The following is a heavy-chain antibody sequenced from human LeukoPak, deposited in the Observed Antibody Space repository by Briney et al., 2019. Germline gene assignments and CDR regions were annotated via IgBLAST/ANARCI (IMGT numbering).Heavy chain of an antibody. CDR2: INHSGST. V-gene: IGHV4-34*01. CDR3: ARGGRRWLQGY. D-gene: IGHD5-24*01. J-gene: IGHJ4*02. CDR1: GGSFSGYY. Sequence: SETLSLTCAVYGGSFSGYYWSWIRQPPGKGLEWIGEINHSGSTNYNPSLKSRVTISVDTSKNQFSLKLSSVTAADTAVYYCARGGRRWLQGYWGQGTLVTVSS.